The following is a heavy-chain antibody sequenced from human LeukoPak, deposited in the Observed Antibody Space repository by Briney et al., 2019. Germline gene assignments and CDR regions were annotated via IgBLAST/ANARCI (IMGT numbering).Heavy chain of an antibody. CDR2: IYHSGST. D-gene: IGHD1-7*01. J-gene: IGHJ4*02. CDR3: ASLYNWNYGDY. V-gene: IGHV4-38-2*02. CDR1: GYSISSGYY. Sequence: SETLSLTCTVSGYSISSGYYWGWIRQPPGKGLEWIGSIYHSGSTYYNPSLKSRVTISVDTSKNQFSLKLSSVTAADTAVYYCASLYNWNYGDYWGQGTLATVSS.